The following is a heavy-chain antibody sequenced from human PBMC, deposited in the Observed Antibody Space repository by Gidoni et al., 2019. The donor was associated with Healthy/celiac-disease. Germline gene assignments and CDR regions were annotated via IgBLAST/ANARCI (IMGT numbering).Heavy chain of an antibody. D-gene: IGHD6-19*01. CDR3: AKDISVSIAVAGYCDY. CDR1: GFTFDDYA. V-gene: IGHV3-9*01. CDR2: ISWKSGSR. Sequence: EVQLVESGGGLVQPGRSLRLSCAASGFTFDDYAMHWVRQAPGKGLEWVSGISWKSGSRGEADAVKGRFTISRDKAKNSLYLQMNSLRAEDTALYYCAKDISVSIAVAGYCDYWGQGTLVTVSS. J-gene: IGHJ4*02.